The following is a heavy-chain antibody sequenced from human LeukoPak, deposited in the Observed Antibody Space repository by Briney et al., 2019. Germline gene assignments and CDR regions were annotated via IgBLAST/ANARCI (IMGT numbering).Heavy chain of an antibody. D-gene: IGHD5-18*01. CDR3: ARASRYSYGWTDYFDY. CDR1: GGSFSGYY. CDR2: INHSGST. J-gene: IGHJ4*02. V-gene: IGHV4-34*01. Sequence: PSETLSLTCAVYGGSFSGYYWSWIRQPPGKGLEWIGEINHSGSTNYNPSLKSRVTISVDTSKNQFSLKLSSVTAADTAVYYCARASRYSYGWTDYFDYWGQGILVTVSS.